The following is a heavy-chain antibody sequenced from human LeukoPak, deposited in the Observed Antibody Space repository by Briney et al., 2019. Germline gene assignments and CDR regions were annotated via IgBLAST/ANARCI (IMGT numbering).Heavy chain of an antibody. Sequence: PSETLSLTCTVSGGSISSGSYYWSWIRQPAGKGLEWIGRIYTSGSTNYNPSLKSRVTMSVDTSKNQFSLKLSSVTAADTAVYYCARDGSYCSGGSCYRLPNWFDPWGQGTLVTVSS. J-gene: IGHJ5*02. V-gene: IGHV4-61*02. D-gene: IGHD2-15*01. CDR1: GGSISSGSYY. CDR2: IYTSGST. CDR3: ARDGSYCSGGSCYRLPNWFDP.